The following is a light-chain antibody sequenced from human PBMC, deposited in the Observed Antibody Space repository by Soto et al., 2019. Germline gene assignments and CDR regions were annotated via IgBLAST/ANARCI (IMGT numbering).Light chain of an antibody. CDR2: EVS. Sequence: QSTLTQPPSVSGSPGQSVTISCTGTSTDFVGYNRVSWYQQPPGTAPKPMIYEVSKRPSGVPDRFSGSKSGNTASLTISGLQAADEADYYCSLYTSENAYVFGTGTRSPS. CDR1: STDFVGYNR. CDR3: SLYTSENAYV. V-gene: IGLV2-18*01. J-gene: IGLJ1*01.